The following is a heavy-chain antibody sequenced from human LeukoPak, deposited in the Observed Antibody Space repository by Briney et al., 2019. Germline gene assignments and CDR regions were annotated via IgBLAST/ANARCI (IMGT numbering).Heavy chain of an antibody. CDR3: ARNDYYSADL. CDR2: IVHTGRST. Sequence: SETLSLTCVVSGASIGGAFWWSWVRQPPGKGLEWIGEIVHTGRSTNYNPSLKSRVTISIDSSKNQFSLKLTSVSATDTAVYFCARNDYYSADLWGQGILVTVSS. V-gene: IGHV4-4*02. CDR1: GASIGGAFW. D-gene: IGHD1-26*01. J-gene: IGHJ5*02.